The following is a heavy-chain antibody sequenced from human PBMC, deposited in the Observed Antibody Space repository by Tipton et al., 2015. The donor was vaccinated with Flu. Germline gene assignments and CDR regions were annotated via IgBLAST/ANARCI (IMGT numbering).Heavy chain of an antibody. Sequence: LRLSCTVPGGSISAYYWSWIRQSPGKGQEWIGIIYNSGSTNYNASLKSRVTILLDTSKNQFSLKLSSVTAADTAVYYCARGGTIRWGNGYFDYWGQGTLVTVSS. CDR2: IYNSGST. CDR1: GGSISAYY. J-gene: IGHJ4*02. D-gene: IGHD3-16*01. CDR3: ARGGTIRWGNGYFDY. V-gene: IGHV4-59*01.